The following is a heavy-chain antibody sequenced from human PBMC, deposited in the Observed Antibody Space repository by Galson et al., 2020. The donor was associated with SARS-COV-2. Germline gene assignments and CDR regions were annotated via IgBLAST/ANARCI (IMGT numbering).Heavy chain of an antibody. Sequence: GGSLRLTCAASGFTITYAWMNWVRRAPGKGLEWVGRINSNRDGGTADYSVTVKGRLTISRGDSRNTLYLQINSLKTDDTAVYYWTTDRNTRMDVWGVGTTVAVSS. CDR1: GFTITYAW. V-gene: IGHV3-15*07. D-gene: IGHD2-2*02. J-gene: IGHJ6*02. CDR2: INSNRDGGTA. CDR3: TTDRNTRMDV.